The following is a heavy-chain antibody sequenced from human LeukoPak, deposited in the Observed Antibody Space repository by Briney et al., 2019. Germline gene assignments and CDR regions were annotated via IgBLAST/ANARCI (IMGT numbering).Heavy chain of an antibody. CDR2: IYYSGST. D-gene: IGHD6-6*01. J-gene: IGHJ4*02. Sequence: SETLSLTCTVSGGSISSYYWSWIRQPPGKGLEWIGYIYYSGSTNYNPSLKSRVTISVDTSKNQFSLKLSSLTAADAAVYYCARGKYSSSSSSDYWGQGTLVTVSS. CDR1: GGSISSYY. CDR3: ARGKYSSSSSSDY. V-gene: IGHV4-59*01.